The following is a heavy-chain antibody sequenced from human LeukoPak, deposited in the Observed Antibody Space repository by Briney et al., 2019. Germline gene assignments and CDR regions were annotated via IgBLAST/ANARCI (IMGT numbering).Heavy chain of an antibody. D-gene: IGHD3-9*01. CDR3: ARSYYDILTGYLSYYYYHMDV. CDR1: GYTFTGYY. V-gene: IGHV1-2*02. CDR2: INPNSGGT. Sequence: GASVKVSCKASGYTFTGYYMHWVRQAPGQGLEWMGWINPNSGGTNYAQKFQGRVTMTRDTSISTAYMELSRLRSDDTAVYYCARSYYDILTGYLSYYYYHMDVWGKGTTVTVSS. J-gene: IGHJ6*03.